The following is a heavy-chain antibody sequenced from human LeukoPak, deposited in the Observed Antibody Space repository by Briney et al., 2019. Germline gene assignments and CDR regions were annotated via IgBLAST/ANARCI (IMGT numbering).Heavy chain of an antibody. CDR2: INWNGDST. Sequence: TGGSLRLSCAASGFSFDDYGLTWVRQAPGKGLEWVSGINWNGDSTDYADSVKGRFTISRDNAKNSLYLQMNSLRAEDTAVYYCARGSPADDYGDYLPYDYWGQGTLVTVSS. J-gene: IGHJ4*02. CDR3: ARGSPADDYGDYLPYDY. CDR1: GFSFDDYG. D-gene: IGHD4-17*01. V-gene: IGHV3-20*04.